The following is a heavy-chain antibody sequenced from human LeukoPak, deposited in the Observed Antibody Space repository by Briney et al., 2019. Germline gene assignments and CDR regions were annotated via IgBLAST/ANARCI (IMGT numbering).Heavy chain of an antibody. Sequence: GSLRLSCAASGFTFSSYWMSWIRQPAGKGLEWIGRIYSRGSTNYNPSHKSRVTMSVDTSKNQFSLKLSSVTAADTAVYYCARSISSGWYGGVGYYFDYWGQGTLVTVSS. J-gene: IGHJ4*02. CDR1: GFTFSSYW. D-gene: IGHD6-19*01. V-gene: IGHV4-4*07. CDR3: ARSISSGWYGGVGYYFDY. CDR2: IYSRGST.